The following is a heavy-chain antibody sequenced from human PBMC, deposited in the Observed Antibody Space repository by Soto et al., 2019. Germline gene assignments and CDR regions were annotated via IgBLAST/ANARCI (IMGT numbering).Heavy chain of an antibody. D-gene: IGHD6-19*01. V-gene: IGHV3-23*01. CDR3: AKDAIWGVAGSGYFQH. CDR2: ISGSGVST. J-gene: IGHJ1*01. Sequence: GGSLRLSCAASGFTFSSYAMSWVRQAPEKGLEWVSAISGSGVSTYYADSVKGRFTIYRDNSKNTQYLQMNSRRAEDTAVYYCAKDAIWGVAGSGYFQHWGQGTLVTVSS. CDR1: GFTFSSYA.